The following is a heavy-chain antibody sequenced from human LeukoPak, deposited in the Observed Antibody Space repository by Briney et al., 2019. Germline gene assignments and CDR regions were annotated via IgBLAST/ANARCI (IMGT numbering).Heavy chain of an antibody. J-gene: IGHJ4*02. Sequence: GGSLGLSCAASGFTFSSYAMSWVRQAPGKGLEWVSGISGSGGSTYYADSVKGRFTISRDNSKNTLYLQMNSLRAEDTAAYYCAKALYDSSGYYSFDYWGQGTLVTVSS. CDR2: ISGSGGST. CDR1: GFTFSSYA. D-gene: IGHD3-22*01. V-gene: IGHV3-23*01. CDR3: AKALYDSSGYYSFDY.